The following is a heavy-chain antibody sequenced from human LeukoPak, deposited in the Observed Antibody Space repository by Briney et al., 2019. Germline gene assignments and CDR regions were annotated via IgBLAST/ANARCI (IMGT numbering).Heavy chain of an antibody. CDR1: GGTFSSYA. V-gene: IGHV1-69*04. J-gene: IGHJ6*02. Sequence: SVKVSCKASGGTFSSYAISWVRQAPGQGLAWMGRIIPILGIANYAQKFQGRVTITADKSTSTAYMELSSLRSEDTAVYYCARDDTIFGVVTYYYYYGMDVWGQGTTVTVSS. CDR2: IIPILGIA. D-gene: IGHD3-3*01. CDR3: ARDDTIFGVVTYYYYYGMDV.